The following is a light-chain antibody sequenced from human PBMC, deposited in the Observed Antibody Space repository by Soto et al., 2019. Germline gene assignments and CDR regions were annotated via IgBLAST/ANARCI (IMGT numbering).Light chain of an antibody. J-gene: IGKJ4*01. CDR3: QQSYSTPLT. V-gene: IGKV1-39*01. Sequence: DIQMTQSPSSLSASVGDRVTITCRASRRITTFLNWYQQRPGQVPKLLIYSASKLHTGVPSRFSRSGSWADFTLTISNVQLEDFATYYCQQSYSTPLTFGGGTTVDI. CDR1: RRITTF. CDR2: SAS.